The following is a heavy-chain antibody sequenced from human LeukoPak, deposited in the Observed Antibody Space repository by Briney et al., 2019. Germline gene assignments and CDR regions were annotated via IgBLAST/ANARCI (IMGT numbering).Heavy chain of an antibody. D-gene: IGHD6-13*01. CDR3: ARGSGSSWYFYFDY. CDR1: GYTFTSYG. J-gene: IGHJ4*02. Sequence: ASVKVSCKASGYTFTSYGISWVRQAPGQGLEWMGWISAYNGNTNYAQKLQGRVTMTTDTSTSTAYMELRSLRSDDTALCYCARGSGSSWYFYFDYWGQGTLVTVSS. V-gene: IGHV1-18*01. CDR2: ISAYNGNT.